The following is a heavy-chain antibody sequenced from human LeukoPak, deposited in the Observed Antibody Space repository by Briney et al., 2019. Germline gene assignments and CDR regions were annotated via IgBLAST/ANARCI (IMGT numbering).Heavy chain of an antibody. CDR3: ARGPNKSDGGNSGSAWFDP. Sequence: GASVKVSCKASGYTFTNYDINWVPQATGQGLEWMGWMNPISGNTGYAQKFQGRVTMTRNTSISTAYMELSSLRSEDTAVYYCARGPNKSDGGNSGSAWFDPWGQGTLVTVSS. CDR2: MNPISGNT. V-gene: IGHV1-8*01. J-gene: IGHJ5*02. CDR1: GYTFTNYD. D-gene: IGHD4-23*01.